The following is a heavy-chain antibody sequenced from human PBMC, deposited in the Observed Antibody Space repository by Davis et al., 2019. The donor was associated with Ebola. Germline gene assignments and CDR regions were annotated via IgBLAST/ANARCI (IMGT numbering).Heavy chain of an antibody. CDR3: ARVTYYYDSSGYYLFDY. CDR2: INAGNGNT. V-gene: IGHV1-3*01. CDR1: GYTFTSYA. Sequence: AASVKVSCKASGYTFTSYAMHWVRQAPGQRLEWMGWINAGNGNTKYSQKFQGRVTITRDTSASTAYMELSSLRSEDTAVYYCARVTYYYDSSGYYLFDYWGQGTLVTVSS. J-gene: IGHJ4*02. D-gene: IGHD3-22*01.